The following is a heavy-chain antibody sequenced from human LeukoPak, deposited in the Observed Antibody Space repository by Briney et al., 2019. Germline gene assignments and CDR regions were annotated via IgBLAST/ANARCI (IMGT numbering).Heavy chain of an antibody. J-gene: IGHJ6*03. D-gene: IGHD2-15*01. CDR1: GGSISSSSYY. V-gene: IGHV4-39*07. Sequence: SETLSLTCTVSGGSISSSSYYWGWIRQPPGKGLEWIGSIYYSGSTYYNPSLKSRVTISVDTSKNQFSLKLSSVTAADTAVYYCARGPLVVVAATRLVSPHMDVWGKGATVTASS. CDR2: IYYSGST. CDR3: ARGPLVVVAATRLVSPHMDV.